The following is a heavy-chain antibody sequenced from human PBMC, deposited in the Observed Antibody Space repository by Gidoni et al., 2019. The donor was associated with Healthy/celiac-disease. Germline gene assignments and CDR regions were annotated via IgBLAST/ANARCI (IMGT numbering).Heavy chain of an antibody. Sequence: EVQLLESGGGLVQPGGSLRLSCAAYGFTFSSYAMSWVSQAPGKGLEWVSAISGSGGSTYYADSVKGRFTISRDNSKNTLYLQMNSLRAEDTAVYYCARAGIAAAGIRYFDYWGQGTLVTVSS. CDR3: ARAGIAAAGIRYFDY. CDR2: ISGSGGST. D-gene: IGHD6-13*01. V-gene: IGHV3-23*01. J-gene: IGHJ4*02. CDR1: GFTFSSYA.